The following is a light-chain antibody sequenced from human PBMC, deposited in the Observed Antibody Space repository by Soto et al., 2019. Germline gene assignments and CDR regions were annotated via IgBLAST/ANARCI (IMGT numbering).Light chain of an antibody. CDR3: YSYTSSNTYV. V-gene: IGLV2-14*03. CDR1: SSDVGGYNY. Sequence: QSEVSRAGSVCRSRGQPITISCTGTSSDVGGYNYVSWYQHHPGKVPQLMIYDVSNRPSGVSNRFSGSKSGNTASLTISGLQAEDEADYYCYSYTSSNTYVFGTGTKVTVL. J-gene: IGLJ1*01. CDR2: DVS.